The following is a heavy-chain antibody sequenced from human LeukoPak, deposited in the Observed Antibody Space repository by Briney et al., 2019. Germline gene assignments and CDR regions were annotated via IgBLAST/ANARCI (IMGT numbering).Heavy chain of an antibody. CDR1: GYTFINYY. CDR3: ARVLDSGYEREYYDYYFMDV. D-gene: IGHD5-12*01. V-gene: IGHV1-46*03. J-gene: IGHJ6*02. CDR2: INPSSGST. Sequence: GASVKVSCKASGYTFINYYMHWVRQAPGQGLEWMGVINPSSGSTSYAQKFQGRITMTRETSTSTVYMELSSLRSEDTAVYYCARVLDSGYEREYYDYYFMDVWGQGTTVTVS.